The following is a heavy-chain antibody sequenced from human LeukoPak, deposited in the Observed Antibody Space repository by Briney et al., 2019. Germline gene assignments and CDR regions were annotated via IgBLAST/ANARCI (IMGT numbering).Heavy chain of an antibody. Sequence: PGESLKISFKGFGFRLTTYWISWVRQRPGKGLEWMGMIDPTDSDATYSPSFQGHVTISADQSISTIYLQWSSLKASDTAIYFCARRARYGISSFPLDFWGQGTLVTVSP. CDR3: ARRARYGISSFPLDF. D-gene: IGHD6-13*01. J-gene: IGHJ4*02. CDR1: GFRLTTYW. V-gene: IGHV5-10-1*01. CDR2: IDPTDSDA.